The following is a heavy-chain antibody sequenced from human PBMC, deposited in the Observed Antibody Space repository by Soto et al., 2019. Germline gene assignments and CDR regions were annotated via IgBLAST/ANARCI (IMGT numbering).Heavy chain of an antibody. CDR3: ARDVRTVTTRPHWWFDP. CDR1: GGSISSYY. D-gene: IGHD4-4*01. V-gene: IGHV4-59*01. CDR2: IYYSGST. J-gene: IGHJ5*02. Sequence: PSETLSLTCTVSGGSISSYYWSWIRQPPWKGLEWIGYIYYSGSTNYNPSLKSRVTISVDTSKNQFSLKLSSVTAADTAVYYCARDVRTVTTRPHWWFDPWGQGTLVTVSS.